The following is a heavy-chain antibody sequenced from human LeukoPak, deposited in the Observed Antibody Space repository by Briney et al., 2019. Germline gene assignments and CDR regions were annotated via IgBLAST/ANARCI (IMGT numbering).Heavy chain of an antibody. CDR1: GGSFSGYY. J-gene: IGHJ6*03. Sequence: SETLSLTCAVYGGSFSGYYWSWVRQPPGKGLEGSGEINHSGSTNYNPSLTRRVTISVDTSKYQFSLQLSSLTAADPAVYYCARSRYCSSTSCYRYYYYMDVWGKGTTVTVSS. CDR3: ARSRYCSSTSCYRYYYYMDV. V-gene: IGHV4-34*01. D-gene: IGHD2-2*02. CDR2: INHSGST.